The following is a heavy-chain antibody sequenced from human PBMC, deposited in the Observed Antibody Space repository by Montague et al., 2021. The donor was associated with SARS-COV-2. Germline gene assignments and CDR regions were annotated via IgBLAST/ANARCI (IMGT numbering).Heavy chain of an antibody. CDR1: RGSFSGYY. D-gene: IGHD2-2*01. Sequence: SETLSLTCTVHRGSFSGYYWTWIRQPPGKGLEWIGEINHSGGVXXXPSXXXRVTISVDTSKDHFSLKLRSVTAADTAIYYCARGYCSSTTCYRSLHYWGQGTLVAVSS. CDR3: ARGYCSSTTCYRSLHY. J-gene: IGHJ4*02. CDR2: INHSGGV. V-gene: IGHV4-34*01.